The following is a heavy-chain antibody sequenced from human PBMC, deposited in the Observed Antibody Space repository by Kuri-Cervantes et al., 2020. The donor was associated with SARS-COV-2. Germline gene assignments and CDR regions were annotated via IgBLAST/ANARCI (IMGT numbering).Heavy chain of an antibody. CDR1: GDSVSSNSAA. J-gene: IGHJ2*01. Sequence: LRLSCPLSGDSVSSNSAAWNWIRQCPSRGLEWLGRTYYRSKWYNDYAVSVKSRITINPDPSKNKFSLQLNSVTPGDTAVYYCARSGVKNWYFDLWGRGTLVTVSS. CDR2: TYYRSKWYN. D-gene: IGHD3-10*01. CDR3: ARSGVKNWYFDL. V-gene: IGHV6-1*01.